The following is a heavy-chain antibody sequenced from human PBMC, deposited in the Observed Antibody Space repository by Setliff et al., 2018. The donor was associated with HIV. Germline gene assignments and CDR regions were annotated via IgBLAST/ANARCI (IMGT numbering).Heavy chain of an antibody. CDR2: LYNSGNT. J-gene: IGHJ4*02. CDR1: GVSTTNFY. Sequence: SETLSLTCAVSGVSTTNFYWSWIRQPPGKGLEWIGYLYNSGNTKYNPSLKSRVTISIDMSKTHLSLSLTSVTAADTALYYCALWGYSDAGGFDYWGRGTLVTVSS. CDR3: ALWGYSDAGGFDY. D-gene: IGHD5-12*01. V-gene: IGHV4-59*08.